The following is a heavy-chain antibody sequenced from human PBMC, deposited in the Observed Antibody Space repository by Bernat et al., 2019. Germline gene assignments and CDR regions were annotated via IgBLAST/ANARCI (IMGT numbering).Heavy chain of an antibody. J-gene: IGHJ6*02. Sequence: QVQLQESGPGLVKPSETLSLTCDVSGASINSYWWSWVRQPPGKGLEWIGEIEHGGATNYNPSLKSRVTISVDKSKNQFSLKLSSVTDADTALYYCARNGAYCIEVWGQGTTVTVS. CDR1: GASINSYW. D-gene: IGHD2-21*01. CDR3: ARNGAYCIEV. V-gene: IGHV4-4*02. CDR2: IEHGGAT.